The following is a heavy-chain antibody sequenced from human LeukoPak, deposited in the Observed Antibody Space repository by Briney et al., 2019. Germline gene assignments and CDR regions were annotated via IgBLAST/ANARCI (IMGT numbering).Heavy chain of an antibody. J-gene: IGHJ4*02. V-gene: IGHV4-39*07. CDR3: ACSYDSSGYPAGPIDY. CDR1: GGSISSSSYY. CDR2: IYYSGST. D-gene: IGHD3-22*01. Sequence: SETLSLTCTVSGGSISSSSYYWGWIRQPPGKGLEWIGSIYYSGSTYYNPSLKSRVTISVDTSKNQFSLKLSSVTAADTAVYYCACSYDSSGYPAGPIDYWGQGTLVTVSS.